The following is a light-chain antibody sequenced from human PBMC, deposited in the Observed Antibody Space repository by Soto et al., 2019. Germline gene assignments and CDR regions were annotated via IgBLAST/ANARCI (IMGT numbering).Light chain of an antibody. CDR2: AAS. J-gene: IGKJ2*01. CDR3: QQSLTIPYT. V-gene: IGKV1-39*01. CDR1: QTISTH. Sequence: DIQMTQSPSSLSASVGDRVTITCRASQTISTHLNWYQQKPGKAPKLLIYAASTLQSGVPSRFSDSGSGTDFTLTINSLQPEDFATYYCQQSLTIPYTFGQGTKLEIK.